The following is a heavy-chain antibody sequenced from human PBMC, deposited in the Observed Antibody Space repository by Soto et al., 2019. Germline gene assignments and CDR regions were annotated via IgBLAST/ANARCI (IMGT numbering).Heavy chain of an antibody. CDR2: ISFDGSNK. V-gene: IGHV3-30*18. CDR3: AKDTSKYSNNWPAYYGLDV. CDR1: GFTFSSFG. J-gene: IGHJ6*02. D-gene: IGHD1-1*01. Sequence: QVQLVESGGGVVQPGRSLRLSCAASGFTFSSFGMHWVRQAPGKGLEWVAVISFDGSNKYYADSVKGRFTISRDNSKNTLSLQMNSLKAEYTAVYYCAKDTSKYSNNWPAYYGLDVWGQGTTVTVSS.